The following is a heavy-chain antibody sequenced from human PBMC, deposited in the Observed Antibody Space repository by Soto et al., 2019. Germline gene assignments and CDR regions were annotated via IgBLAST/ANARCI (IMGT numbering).Heavy chain of an antibody. CDR2: IYYSGST. CDR3: ARGKMTTVTTDFGY. J-gene: IGHJ4*02. Sequence: PSETLSLTCTVSGGSISSYYWSWIRQPPGKGLEWIGYIYYSGSTNYNPSLKSRVTISVDTSKNQFSLKLSSVTAADTAVYYCARGKMTTVTTDFGYWGQGTLVTVSS. D-gene: IGHD4-17*01. V-gene: IGHV4-59*01. CDR1: GGSISSYY.